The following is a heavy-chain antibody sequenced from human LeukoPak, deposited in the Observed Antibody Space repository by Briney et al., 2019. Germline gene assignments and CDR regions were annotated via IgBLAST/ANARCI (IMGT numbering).Heavy chain of an antibody. V-gene: IGHV1-24*01. J-gene: IGHJ4*02. CDR1: GYTLTELS. CDR2: FDPEDGET. CDR3: ARNFPTNYYDSSGYYSSPLYYFDC. Sequence: ASVKVSCKVSGYTLTELSMHWVRQAPGKGLEWMGGFDPEDGETIYAQKFQGRVTMTEDTSTDTAYMELRSLRSDDTAVYYCARNFPTNYYDSSGYYSSPLYYFDCWGQGTLVTVSS. D-gene: IGHD3-22*01.